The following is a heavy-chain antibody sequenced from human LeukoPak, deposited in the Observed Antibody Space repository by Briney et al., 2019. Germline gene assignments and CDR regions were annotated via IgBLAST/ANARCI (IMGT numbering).Heavy chain of an antibody. J-gene: IGHJ4*02. CDR2: ISGSGGST. Sequence: PGGSLRLSCAASGFTFSSYAMSWVRQAPGKGLEWVSAISGSGGSTYYADSVKGRFTISRDNSKNTLYLQMNSLRAEDTAVYYFSKGWVAGALFDYGGQEPLVTVSS. CDR1: GFTFSSYA. V-gene: IGHV3-23*01. CDR3: SKGWVAGALFDY. D-gene: IGHD2-15*01.